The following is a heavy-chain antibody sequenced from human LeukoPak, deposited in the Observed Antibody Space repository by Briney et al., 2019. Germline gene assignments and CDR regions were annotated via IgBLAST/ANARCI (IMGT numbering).Heavy chain of an antibody. CDR2: IYYSGST. Sequence: SETLSLTCTVSGGSISSYYWSWIRQPPGKGLEWIGYIYYSGSTNYNPSLKSRVTISVDTSKNQFSLKLSSVTAADTAVYYCARARPLRYFDWISVDAFDIWGQGTMVTVSS. J-gene: IGHJ3*02. CDR3: ARARPLRYFDWISVDAFDI. CDR1: GGSISSYY. V-gene: IGHV4-59*01. D-gene: IGHD3-9*01.